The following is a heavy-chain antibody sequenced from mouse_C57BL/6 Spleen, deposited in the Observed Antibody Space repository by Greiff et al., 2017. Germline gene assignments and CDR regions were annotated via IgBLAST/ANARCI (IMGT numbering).Heavy chain of an antibody. CDR1: GFTFSDYG. V-gene: IGHV5-17*01. D-gene: IGHD1-1*02. CDR2: ISSGSSTI. J-gene: IGHJ4*01. CDR3: AKGWLL. Sequence: EVKVVESGGGLVKPGGSLKLSCAASGFTFSDYGMHWVRQAPEKGLEWVAYISSGSSTIYYADRVKGRFTITRDNAKNTLFLQMTSLRSEDTAMYYCAKGWLLGGQGTSVTVSS.